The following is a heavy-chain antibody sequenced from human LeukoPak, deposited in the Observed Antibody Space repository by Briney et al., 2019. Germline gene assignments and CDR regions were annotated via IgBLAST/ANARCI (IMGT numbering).Heavy chain of an antibody. Sequence: ASVKVSCKASGYTFTGYYMHWVRRAPGQGLEWMGWINPNSGGTNYAQKFQGRVTMTRDTSISTAYMELSRLRSDDTAVYYCARVVGSSAVLRYFDWLPPDYYYGMDVWGQGTTVTVSS. CDR3: ARVVGSSAVLRYFDWLPPDYYYGMDV. D-gene: IGHD3-9*01. V-gene: IGHV1-2*02. CDR1: GYTFTGYY. CDR2: INPNSGGT. J-gene: IGHJ6*02.